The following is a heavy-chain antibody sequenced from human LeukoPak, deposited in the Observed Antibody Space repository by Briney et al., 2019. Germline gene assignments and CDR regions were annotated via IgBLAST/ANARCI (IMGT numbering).Heavy chain of an antibody. J-gene: IGHJ4*02. CDR2: ISSSSSYI. CDR1: GFTFSSYS. CDR3: ARGESIAAPPATDDY. V-gene: IGHV3-21*01. D-gene: IGHD6-6*01. Sequence: PGGSLRLYCAASGFTFSSYSMNWVRQAPGKGLEWVSSISSSSSYIYYADSVKGRFTISRDNAKNSLYLQMNSLRAEDTAVYYCARGESIAAPPATDDYWGQGTLVTVSS.